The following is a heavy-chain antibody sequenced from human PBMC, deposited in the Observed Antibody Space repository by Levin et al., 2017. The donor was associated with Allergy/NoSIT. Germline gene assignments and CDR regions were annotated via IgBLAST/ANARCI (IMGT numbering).Heavy chain of an antibody. CDR3: ARQITPQGFDT. J-gene: IGHJ4*02. D-gene: IGHD2-15*01. CDR1: GDSISSNY. Sequence: PSETLSLTCTVSGDSISSNYWSWIRQPPGKGLEWIGYLYSGASTIYNPSLKSRVTISVDMSKNQFSLKLTSVTATDTAVYYCARQITPQGFDTWGQGTLVTVSS. CDR2: LYSGAST. V-gene: IGHV4-59*08.